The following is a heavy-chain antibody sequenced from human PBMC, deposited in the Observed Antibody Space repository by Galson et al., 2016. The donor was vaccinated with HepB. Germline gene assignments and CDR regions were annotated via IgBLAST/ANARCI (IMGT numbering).Heavy chain of an antibody. D-gene: IGHD2/OR15-2a*01. CDR3: ARRHEYCPNVRCSVDY. CDR1: GFTFSNYG. CDR2: ESMDGRRK. Sequence: SLRLSCAASGFTFSNYGMHRVRQAPCKGLEWVAAESMDGRRKFYADSVKGRFTISRDNSNSMLFLQMSSLRADETAVYYCARRHEYCPNVRCSVDYWGQGTLVSVSS. J-gene: IGHJ4*02. V-gene: IGHV3-30*03.